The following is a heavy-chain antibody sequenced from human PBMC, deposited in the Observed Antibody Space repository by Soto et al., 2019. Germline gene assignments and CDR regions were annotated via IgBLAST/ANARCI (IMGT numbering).Heavy chain of an antibody. CDR1: GYTFTSYA. J-gene: IGHJ5*02. CDR3: ARALLGDNWFDP. Sequence: ASVKVSCKASGYTFTSYAMHWVRQAPGQRLEWMGWINAGNGNTKYSQKFQGRVTITRDTSASTAYMELSSLRSEDTAVYYRARALLGDNWFDPWGQGTLVTVSS. D-gene: IGHD2-15*01. V-gene: IGHV1-3*01. CDR2: INAGNGNT.